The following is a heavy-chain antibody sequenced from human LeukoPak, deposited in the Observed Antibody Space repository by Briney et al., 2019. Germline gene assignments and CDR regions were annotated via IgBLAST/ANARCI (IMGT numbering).Heavy chain of an antibody. CDR3: ARERGYSGYDYFIDSPSDS. Sequence: QPGGSLRLSCAASGFTFSSYEMNWVRQAPGKGLEWVSYISSSGDTIYYADPVKGRFTISRDNAKNSLYLQMNSLRAEDTAVYYCARERGYSGYDYFIDSPSDSWGQGTLVTVSS. V-gene: IGHV3-48*03. CDR2: ISSSGDTI. D-gene: IGHD5-12*01. CDR1: GFTFSSYE. J-gene: IGHJ4*02.